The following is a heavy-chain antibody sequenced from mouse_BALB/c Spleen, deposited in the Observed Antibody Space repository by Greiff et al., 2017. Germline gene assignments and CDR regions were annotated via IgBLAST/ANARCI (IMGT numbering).Heavy chain of an antibody. CDR2: ISCYNGAT. CDR3: ARNGNWEDAMDY. J-gene: IGHJ4*01. CDR1: GYSFTGYY. Sequence: LVKTGASVKISCKASGYSFTGYYMHWVKQSHGKSLEWIGYISCYNGATSYNQKFKGKATFTVETSSSTAYMQFNSLTSEDSAVYYCARNGNWEDAMDYWGQGTSVTVSS. D-gene: IGHD2-1*01. V-gene: IGHV1S34*01.